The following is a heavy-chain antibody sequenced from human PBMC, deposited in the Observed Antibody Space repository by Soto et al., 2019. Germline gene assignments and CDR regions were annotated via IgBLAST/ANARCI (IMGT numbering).Heavy chain of an antibody. J-gene: IGHJ3*02. CDR1: GGSISSYY. D-gene: IGHD3-9*01. Sequence: QVQLQESGPGLVKPSETLSLTCTVSGGSISSYYWSWIRQPPGKGLEWIGYIYYSGSTNYNPSLKSRVTISVDTSKNQFSLKLSSVTAADTAVYHCAANILTGYYDAFDIWGQGTMVTVSS. CDR3: AANILTGYYDAFDI. CDR2: IYYSGST. V-gene: IGHV4-59*08.